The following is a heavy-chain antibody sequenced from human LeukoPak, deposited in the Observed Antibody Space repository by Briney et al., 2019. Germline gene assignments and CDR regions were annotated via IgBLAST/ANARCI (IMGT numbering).Heavy chain of an antibody. Sequence: SETLSLTCTVSGGSISSSSYYWGWIRQPPGKGLEWIGSIYYSGSTYYNPPLKSRVTISVDTSKNQFSLKLSSVTAADTAVYYCARELRYFDYLSDYWGQGTLVTVSS. J-gene: IGHJ4*02. CDR1: GGSISSSSYY. V-gene: IGHV4-39*01. D-gene: IGHD3-9*01. CDR2: IYYSGST. CDR3: ARELRYFDYLSDY.